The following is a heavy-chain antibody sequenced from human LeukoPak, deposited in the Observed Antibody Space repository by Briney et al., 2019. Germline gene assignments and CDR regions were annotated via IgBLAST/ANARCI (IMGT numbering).Heavy chain of an antibody. V-gene: IGHV3-7*01. CDR3: GRALYDFWSGYSNWFDP. Sequence: GGSLRLSCAASGFTFSSYWMSWVRQAPGKGLEWVANIKQDGSEKYYVDSVKGRFTISRDNAKNSLYLQMNSLRAEDTAVYYCGRALYDFWSGYSNWFDPWGQGTLVTVSS. J-gene: IGHJ5*02. CDR1: GFTFSSYW. CDR2: IKQDGSEK. D-gene: IGHD3-3*01.